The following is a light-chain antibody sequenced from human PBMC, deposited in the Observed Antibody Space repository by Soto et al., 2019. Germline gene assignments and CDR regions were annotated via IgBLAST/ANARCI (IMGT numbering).Light chain of an antibody. CDR3: SSYTTGSTLAV. V-gene: IGLV2-14*01. Sequence: QSALTQPASVSGSPGQSITISCTGTSSDVGGYNFVSWYQQHPGNAPKLMIYEVSNRPSGVSDRFSGSKSGNTASLTISGLQAEAEADYYCSSYTTGSTLAVFGTGTKLTVL. J-gene: IGLJ1*01. CDR2: EVS. CDR1: SSDVGGYNF.